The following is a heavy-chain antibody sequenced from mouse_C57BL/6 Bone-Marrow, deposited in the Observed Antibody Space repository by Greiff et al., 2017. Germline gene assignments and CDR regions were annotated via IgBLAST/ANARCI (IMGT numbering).Heavy chain of an antibody. V-gene: IGHV1-81*01. CDR3: AAIYYYGSSYYYAMDY. J-gene: IGHJ4*01. Sequence: VQLQQSGAELARPGASVKLSCKASGYTFTSYGISWVKQRPGQGLEWIGEIYPRSGNTYYNEKFKGKATLTADKSSSTAYMEFRSLTSEDSAVYFCAAIYYYGSSYYYAMDYWGQGTSVTVSS. CDR1: GYTFTSYG. CDR2: IYPRSGNT. D-gene: IGHD1-1*01.